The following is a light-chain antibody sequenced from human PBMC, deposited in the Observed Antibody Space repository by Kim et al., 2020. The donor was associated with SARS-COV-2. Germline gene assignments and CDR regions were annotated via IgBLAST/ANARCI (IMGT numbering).Light chain of an antibody. CDR3: QQYGRSPIP. CDR1: PSPSSNY. J-gene: IGKJ5*01. Sequence: SPGDSPPPSALPTPSPSSNYLAWSQQTPAPAPRLLIYGASSRATGIPDRFSGSGSGTDFTLTISRLEPEDFAVYYCQQYGRSPIPFGQGTRLEIK. CDR2: GAS. V-gene: IGKV3-20*01.